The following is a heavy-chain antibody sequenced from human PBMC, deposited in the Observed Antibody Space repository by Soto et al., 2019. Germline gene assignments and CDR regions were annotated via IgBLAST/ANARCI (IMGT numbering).Heavy chain of an antibody. Sequence: SVKVSCKASGFTFTSSAVQWVRQARGQRLEWIGWIVVGSGNTNYAQKFQERVTITRDMSTSTAYMELSSLRPEDTAVYYCVQERLQPHKTYYYGMDVWGQGTTVTVSS. CDR3: VQERLQPHKTYYYGMDV. D-gene: IGHD6-25*01. CDR2: IVVGSGNT. CDR1: GFTFTSSA. V-gene: IGHV1-58*01. J-gene: IGHJ6*02.